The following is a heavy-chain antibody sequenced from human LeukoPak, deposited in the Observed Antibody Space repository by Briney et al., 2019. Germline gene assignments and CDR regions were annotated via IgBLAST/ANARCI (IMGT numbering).Heavy chain of an antibody. CDR3: ARDYSSAWYYVF. D-gene: IGHD6-19*01. Sequence: ASVKVSCKASGYTFSAYYIHWVRQAPGQGLEWVGFINPTGGGTNYAQKFQGRITMTTDTSISAAYMELNRLTSDDTAIYYCARDYSSAWYYVFWGQGTLVTVSS. CDR2: INPTGGGT. V-gene: IGHV1-2*02. J-gene: IGHJ4*02. CDR1: GYTFSAYY.